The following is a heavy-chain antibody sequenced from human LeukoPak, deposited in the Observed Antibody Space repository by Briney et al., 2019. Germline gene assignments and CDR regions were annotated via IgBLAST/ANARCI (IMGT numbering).Heavy chain of an antibody. V-gene: IGHV1-8*03. CDR2: MNHNSGNT. J-gene: IGHJ6*03. CDR3: ARGPLARKVYYYYYYMDV. CDR1: GYTFTSYD. Sequence: ASVKVSCKASGYTFTSYDINWVRQATGHGLVWMGWMNHNSGNTGYAQKFEGTVTITRNTSIRTAYKELSSLRSEDTAVYYCARGPLARKVYYYYYYMDVWGKGTTVTVSS.